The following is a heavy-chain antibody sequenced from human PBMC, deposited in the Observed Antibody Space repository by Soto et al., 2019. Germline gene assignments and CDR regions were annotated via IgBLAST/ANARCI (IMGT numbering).Heavy chain of an antibody. D-gene: IGHD2-8*01. CDR3: AKEAGIVLMVYAIPPSPDY. V-gene: IGHV3-30*18. J-gene: IGHJ4*02. Sequence: GGSLRLSCAASGFTFSSYGMHWVRQAPGKGLEWVAVISYDGSNKYYADSVKGRFTISRDNSKNTLYLQMNSLRAEDTAVYYCAKEAGIVLMVYAIPPSPDYWGQGTLVTVSS. CDR2: ISYDGSNK. CDR1: GFTFSSYG.